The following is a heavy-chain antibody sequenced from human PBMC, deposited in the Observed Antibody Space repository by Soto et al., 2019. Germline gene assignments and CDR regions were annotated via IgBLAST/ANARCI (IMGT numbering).Heavy chain of an antibody. Sequence: EVQLVESGGGLVQPGGSLRLSCAASGFTFSSYSMNWVRQAPGKGLEWLSYISRSSSTIYYADSVKGRFIISRDNAKNSLYLQMNSLRAEDTAVYYCARDTPSLTWGKGTTVTVSS. CDR1: GFTFSSYS. J-gene: IGHJ6*04. CDR2: ISRSSSTI. CDR3: ARDTPSLT. V-gene: IGHV3-48*01.